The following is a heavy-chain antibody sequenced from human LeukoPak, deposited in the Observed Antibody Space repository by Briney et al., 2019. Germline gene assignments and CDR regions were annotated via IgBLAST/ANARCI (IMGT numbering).Heavy chain of an antibody. V-gene: IGHV1-2*02. Sequence: GASVKVSCKASGYTFTGYYMHWVRQAPGQGLEWMGWINPNSGGTNYAQKFQGRVTMTRDTSISTAYMELSRLRSDDTAVYYCARTVAGQGYWFDPWGQETLVTVSS. J-gene: IGHJ5*02. CDR1: GYTFTGYY. CDR2: INPNSGGT. CDR3: ARTVAGQGYWFDP. D-gene: IGHD6-19*01.